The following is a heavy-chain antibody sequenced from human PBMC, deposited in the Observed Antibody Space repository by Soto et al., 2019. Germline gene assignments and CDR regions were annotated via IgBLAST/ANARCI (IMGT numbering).Heavy chain of an antibody. CDR1: GYSLTSYW. V-gene: IGHV5-51*01. D-gene: IGHD6-13*01. Sequence: GESLKISCKGSGYSLTSYWSGWVRQMTGKGLEWMGIIYPGDSDTRYSPSFQGQVTISADKSISTAYLQWSSLKASDTAMYYCARLDSSSWYRAFDIWGQGTMVTVSS. CDR3: ARLDSSSWYRAFDI. CDR2: IYPGDSDT. J-gene: IGHJ3*02.